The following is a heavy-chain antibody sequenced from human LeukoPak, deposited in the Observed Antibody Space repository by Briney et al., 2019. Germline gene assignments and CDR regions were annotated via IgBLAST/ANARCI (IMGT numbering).Heavy chain of an antibody. J-gene: IGHJ4*02. CDR1: GFTFRSYA. D-gene: IGHD2-15*01. V-gene: IGHV3-23*01. Sequence: GGSLRVSSAASGFTFRSYAMSWVRQAPGKGLEWVSSISGSGGSTYYADSVKGRFTISRDNSKNTLYLQMNSLRAEDTAIYYCARRLDLGSIVVVVAATGCFDYWGQGTLVTVSS. CDR2: ISGSGGST. CDR3: ARRLDLGSIVVVVAATGCFDY.